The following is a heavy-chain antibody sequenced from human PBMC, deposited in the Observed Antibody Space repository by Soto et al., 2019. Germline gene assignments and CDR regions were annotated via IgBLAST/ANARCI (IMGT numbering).Heavy chain of an antibody. Sequence: PGESLKICCKGSGYSFTSYWIGWVRQMPGKGLEWMGIIYPGDADTRYSPSFQGQVTISADKSISTAYLQWSSLKASDTAMYYCARHYSGTTQVSYYGMDVWGQGTTVTVSS. CDR1: GYSFTSYW. V-gene: IGHV5-51*01. CDR3: ARHYSGTTQVSYYGMDV. D-gene: IGHD1-1*01. CDR2: IYPGDADT. J-gene: IGHJ6*02.